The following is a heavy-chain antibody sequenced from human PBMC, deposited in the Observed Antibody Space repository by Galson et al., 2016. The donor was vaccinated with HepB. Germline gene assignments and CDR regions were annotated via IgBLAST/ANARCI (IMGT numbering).Heavy chain of an antibody. Sequence: SLRLSCAASGFTFSTYAMSWVHQAPGKGLEWVSGISGSGDTKFADSVKGRFTISRDNSKTTLYLQMNSLRVEDTAVYYCARDARHRSGWATGYYGMDVWGQGTTVAVTS. J-gene: IGHJ6*02. V-gene: IGHV3-23*01. CDR3: ARDARHRSGWATGYYGMDV. D-gene: IGHD6-19*01. CDR1: GFTFSTYA. CDR2: ISGSGDT.